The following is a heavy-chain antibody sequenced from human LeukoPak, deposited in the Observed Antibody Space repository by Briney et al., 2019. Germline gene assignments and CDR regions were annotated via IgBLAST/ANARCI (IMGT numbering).Heavy chain of an antibody. J-gene: IGHJ4*02. D-gene: IGHD3-22*01. Sequence: ASVKVSCKASGYTFTSYGISWVRQAPGQGLEWMGWISAYNGNTNYAQKLQGRVTMTTDTSTSTAYMELRSLRSEDTAVYYCATFDYYDSSGPRDYWGQGTLVTVSS. CDR3: ATFDYYDSSGPRDY. V-gene: IGHV1-18*01. CDR2: ISAYNGNT. CDR1: GYTFTSYG.